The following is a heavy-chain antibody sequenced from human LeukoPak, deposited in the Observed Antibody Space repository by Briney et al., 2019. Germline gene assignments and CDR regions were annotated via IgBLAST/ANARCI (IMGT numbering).Heavy chain of an antibody. CDR3: ARSVIALGYCSSTSCYALKS. V-gene: IGHV6-1*01. CDR1: GDSVSSNSAA. J-gene: IGHJ4*02. CDR2: TYYRSKWYN. D-gene: IGHD2-2*01. Sequence: QTLSLTCAISGDSVSSNSAAWNWIRQSPSRGLEWLGRTYYRSKWYNDYAVSVKSRITINPDTSKNQFSLQLNSVTPEDTAVYYCARSVIALGYCSSTSCYALKSWGQGTLVTVSS.